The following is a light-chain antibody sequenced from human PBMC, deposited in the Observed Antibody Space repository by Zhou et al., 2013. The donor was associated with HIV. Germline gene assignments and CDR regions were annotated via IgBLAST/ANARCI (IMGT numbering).Light chain of an antibody. CDR3: QQAYDFPIT. Sequence: DIQMTQSPSTLSASVGDRVTITCRASQSISNWLAWYQQRPGKAPKLLIYKASSLESGVPSRFSGSGSGTEFTLTISSLQPDDFAIYYCQQAYDFPITFGQGTRLDIK. CDR1: QSISNW. J-gene: IGKJ5*01. V-gene: IGKV1-5*03. CDR2: KAS.